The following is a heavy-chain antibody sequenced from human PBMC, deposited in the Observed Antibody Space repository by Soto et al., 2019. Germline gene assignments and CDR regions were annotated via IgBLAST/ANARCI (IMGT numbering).Heavy chain of an antibody. V-gene: IGHV1-69*08. Sequence: QVQLVQSGAEVKKPGSSVKVSCKASGGTFSSYTISWVRQAPGQGPEWMGRIIPILGIANYAQKFQGRVTMTADKSTRAAYMELSSLRSEDTAVYYCARDLEGAHYGMDVWGQGPTVTVSS. D-gene: IGHD3-16*01. J-gene: IGHJ6*02. CDR1: GGTFSSYT. CDR3: ARDLEGAHYGMDV. CDR2: IIPILGIA.